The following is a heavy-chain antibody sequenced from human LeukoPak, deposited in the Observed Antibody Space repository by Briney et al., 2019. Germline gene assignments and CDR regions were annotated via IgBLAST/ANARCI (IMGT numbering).Heavy chain of an antibody. J-gene: IGHJ3*02. CDR1: GGSISSGGYY. CDR2: IYYSGST. V-gene: IGHV4-31*03. D-gene: IGHD3-22*01. CDR3: ARDREYDSSRFGAFDI. Sequence: SETLSLTCTVSGGSISSGGYYWIWMPQHPGHGLEWIVYIYYSGSTYYNPSLKSRVTISIDTSKNQFSLKLSSVTAADTAVYYCARDREYDSSRFGAFDIWDQGTIVTVSS.